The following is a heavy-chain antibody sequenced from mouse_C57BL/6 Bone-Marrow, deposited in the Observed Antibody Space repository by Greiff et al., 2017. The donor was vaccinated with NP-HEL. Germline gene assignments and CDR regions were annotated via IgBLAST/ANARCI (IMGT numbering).Heavy chain of an antibody. V-gene: IGHV1-69*01. CDR3: ARSRSPSYYGSSYWFAY. Sequence: VQLQQPGAELVMPGASVKLSCKASGYTFTSYWMHWVKQRPGQGLEWIGEIDPSDSYTNYNQKFKGKSTLTVDKSSSTAYMQLSSLTSEDSAVYYCARSRSPSYYGSSYWFAYWGQGTLVTVSA. CDR1: GYTFTSYW. J-gene: IGHJ3*01. CDR2: IDPSDSYT. D-gene: IGHD1-1*01.